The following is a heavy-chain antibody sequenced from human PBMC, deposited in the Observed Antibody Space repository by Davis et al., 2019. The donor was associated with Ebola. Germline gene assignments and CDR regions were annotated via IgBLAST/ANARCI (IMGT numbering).Heavy chain of an antibody. D-gene: IGHD6-13*01. CDR2: IYYSGST. J-gene: IGHJ4*02. V-gene: IGHV4-59*01. Sequence: PSETLSPTFTVPGGSISSYYWSWIRQSPGKGLEWIGDIYYSGSTNYNPSLKSRVTISVDTSKNQFSLKLSSVTAADTAVYYCARLYSSSWYKMVGFDYWGQGTLVTVSS. CDR1: GGSISSYY. CDR3: ARLYSSSWYKMVGFDY.